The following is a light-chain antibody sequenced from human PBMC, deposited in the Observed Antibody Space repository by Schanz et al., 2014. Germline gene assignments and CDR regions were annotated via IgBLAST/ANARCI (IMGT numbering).Light chain of an antibody. J-gene: IGKJ4*01. CDR1: QDIGRW. CDR2: AAS. Sequence: DIQMTQSPSSVSASVGDRVTITCRASQDIGRWLAWYQQKPGKAPKLLIFAASTLQSGVPSRFSGSGWGTEFTLTISSLQPDDFAAYYCQQYHSYPLTFGGGTMVGIK. V-gene: IGKV1D-16*01. CDR3: QQYHSYPLT.